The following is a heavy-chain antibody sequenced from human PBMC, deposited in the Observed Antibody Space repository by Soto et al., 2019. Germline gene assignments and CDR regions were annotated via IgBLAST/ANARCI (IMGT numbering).Heavy chain of an antibody. J-gene: IGHJ3*02. V-gene: IGHV3-21*01. CDR2: IGSRTSDI. D-gene: IGHD3-22*01. CDR3: VRDYYDTSGYPNTFDM. CDR1: GFTPSRHT. Sequence: GGSLRLSXAASGFTPSRHTMNWVRQAPGKGLEWVSFIGSRTSDIYYADSVKGRFTISRDNAKNSLYLDLTRLRAEDTAVYFRVRDYYDTSGYPNTFDMWGQGTMVTVSS.